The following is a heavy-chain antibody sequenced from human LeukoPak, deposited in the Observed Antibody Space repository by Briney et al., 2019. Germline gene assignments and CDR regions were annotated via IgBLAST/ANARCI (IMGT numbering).Heavy chain of an antibody. CDR1: GGTFSSYA. CDR2: IIPIFGTA. J-gene: IGHJ6*02. Sequence: ASVKVSCKASGGTFSSYAISWVRQAPGQGLEWMGGIIPIFGTANYALKFQGRVTITADESTSTAYMELSSLRSEDKAVYYCASGEQHPYYYYGMDVWGQGTTVTVSS. CDR3: ASGEQHPYYYYGMDV. D-gene: IGHD6-13*01. V-gene: IGHV1-69*13.